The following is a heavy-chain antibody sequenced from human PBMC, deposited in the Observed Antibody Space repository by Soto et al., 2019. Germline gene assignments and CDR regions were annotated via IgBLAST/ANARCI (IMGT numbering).Heavy chain of an antibody. D-gene: IGHD2-15*01. J-gene: IGHJ2*01. CDR2: VAHDGSVQ. CDR3: AREPGVRAAPWYFDL. V-gene: IGHV3-30*03. Sequence: QVQLVESGGGVVQPGRSLRLSCAASGFTFSNYGMHWVRQAPGKGLEWVGVVAHDGSVQYYADSVRGRFTISRDNSNNMLSLQVTGLRAEDTAVYYCAREPGVRAAPWYFDLWGRGSLVTVSS. CDR1: GFTFSNYG.